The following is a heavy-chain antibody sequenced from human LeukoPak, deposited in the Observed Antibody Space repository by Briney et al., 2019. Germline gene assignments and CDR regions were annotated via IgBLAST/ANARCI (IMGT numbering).Heavy chain of an antibody. V-gene: IGHV3-7*01. Sequence: GGSLRLSCAASGFTFNYYWMSWVRQAPGKGLEWVANIKQDGSETCYVDSVKGRFTISRDNAKNSLFLQMNSLRGEDTALYYCARDKSGTMMRGVITTYYYSMDVWGKGTTVTISS. J-gene: IGHJ6*03. CDR3: ARDKSGTMMRGVITTYYYSMDV. CDR2: IKQDGSET. D-gene: IGHD3-10*01. CDR1: GFTFNYYW.